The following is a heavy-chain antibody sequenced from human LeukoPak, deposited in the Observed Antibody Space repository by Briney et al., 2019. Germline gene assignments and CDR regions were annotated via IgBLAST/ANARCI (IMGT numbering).Heavy chain of an antibody. J-gene: IGHJ4*02. V-gene: IGHV3-7*01. CDR3: AKDFNPYYYDSSGYYLDY. Sequence: PSETLSLTCTVSGGSISSYYWSWVRQAPGKGLEWVANIKQDGSEKYYVDSVKGRFTISRDNAKNSLYLQMNSLRAEDTAVYYCAKDFNPYYYDSSGYYLDYWGQGTLVTVSS. CDR2: IKQDGSEK. CDR1: GGSISSYY. D-gene: IGHD3-22*01.